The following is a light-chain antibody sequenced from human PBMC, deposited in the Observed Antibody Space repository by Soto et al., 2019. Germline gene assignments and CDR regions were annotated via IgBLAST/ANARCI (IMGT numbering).Light chain of an antibody. CDR3: QQYHNWLPIT. V-gene: IGKV3-20*01. Sequence: EIVLTQSPGTLSLSPGERATLSCRASQSVSSSYLAWYQQKPGQAPRLLIYGASSRATGIPDRFSGSGSGTDFTLTISRLEPEDFAVYYCQQYHNWLPITFGQGTRLEI. CDR2: GAS. CDR1: QSVSSSY. J-gene: IGKJ5*01.